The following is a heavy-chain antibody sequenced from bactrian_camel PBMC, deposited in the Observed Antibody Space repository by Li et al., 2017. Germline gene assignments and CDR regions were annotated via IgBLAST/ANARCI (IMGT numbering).Heavy chain of an antibody. CDR2: ISTDSYSATT. D-gene: IGHD1*01. V-gene: IGHV3S30*01. Sequence: QLVESGGGSVQPGGSLRLSCVVSGTTFSSAAIYWVRQAPGKGPEWVSYISTDSYSATTNYTDSVKGRFTISRDNAKNTLYLQMNSLKTEDTAMYYCAARSVGWCPLFEHWLGKRAYTPGGHFANWGQGTQVTVS. J-gene: IGHJ6*01. CDR1: GTTFSSAA. CDR3: AARSVGWCPLFEHWLGKRAYTPGGHFAN.